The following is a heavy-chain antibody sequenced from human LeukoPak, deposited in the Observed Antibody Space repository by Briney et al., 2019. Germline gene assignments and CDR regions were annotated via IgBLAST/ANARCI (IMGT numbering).Heavy chain of an antibody. CDR3: AFQYYYDSSGYQN. CDR1: GGSISSSSYY. D-gene: IGHD3-22*01. CDR2: MYYSGNT. V-gene: IGHV4-39*07. Sequence: SETLSLTCTVSGGSISSSSYYWGWIRQPPGKGLEWIGSMYYSGNTYYNPSLKSRVTISVDTSKNQFSLKLSSVTAADTAVYYCAFQYYYDSSGYQNWGQGTLVTVSS. J-gene: IGHJ4*02.